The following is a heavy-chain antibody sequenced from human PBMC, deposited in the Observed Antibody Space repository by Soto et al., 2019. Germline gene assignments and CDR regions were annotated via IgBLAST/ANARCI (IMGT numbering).Heavy chain of an antibody. V-gene: IGHV1-69*06. CDR2: IIPIFGTA. J-gene: IGHJ4*02. Sequence: GASVKVSCKASGGTFSSYAISWVRQAPGQGLEWMGGIIPIFGTANYAQKFQGRVTITADKSTSTAYMELSSLRSEDTAVYYCARKGSGYYYEYFDYWGQGTLVTV. D-gene: IGHD3-22*01. CDR1: GGTFSSYA. CDR3: ARKGSGYYYEYFDY.